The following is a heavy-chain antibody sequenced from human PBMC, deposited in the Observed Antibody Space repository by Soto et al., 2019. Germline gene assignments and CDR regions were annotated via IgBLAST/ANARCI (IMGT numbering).Heavy chain of an antibody. J-gene: IGHJ4*02. D-gene: IGHD6-13*01. V-gene: IGHV3-30-3*01. Sequence: QVQLVESGGGVVQPGRSLRLFCAASGFTFSSYAMHWVRQAPGKGLEWVAVISYDGSNKYYADSVKGRFTISRDNSKNTLYLQMNSLRAEDTAVYYCAREALAAAGTRPLDYWGQGTLVTVSS. CDR3: AREALAAAGTRPLDY. CDR2: ISYDGSNK. CDR1: GFTFSSYA.